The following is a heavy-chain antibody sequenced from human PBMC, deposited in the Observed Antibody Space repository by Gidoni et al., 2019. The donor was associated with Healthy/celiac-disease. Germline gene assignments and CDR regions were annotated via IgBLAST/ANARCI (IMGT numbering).Heavy chain of an antibody. Sequence: QVQLQESGPGLVKPSQTLSLTCTVSGGSISSGGYYWSWIRQHPGKGLEWIGYIYYSGSTYYNPSLKSRVTISVDTSKNQFSLKLSSVTAADTAVYYCARAPYGEQQLAYYFDYWGQGTLVTVSS. CDR3: ARAPYGEQQLAYYFDY. J-gene: IGHJ4*02. D-gene: IGHD6-13*01. V-gene: IGHV4-31*03. CDR1: GGSISSGGYY. CDR2: IYYSGST.